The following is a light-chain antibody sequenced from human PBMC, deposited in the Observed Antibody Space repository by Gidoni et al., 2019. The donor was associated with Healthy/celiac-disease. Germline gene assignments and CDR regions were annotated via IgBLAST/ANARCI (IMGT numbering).Light chain of an antibody. J-gene: IGKJ1*01. V-gene: IGKV1-5*01. CDR3: QQYNSYSWT. CDR1: QSLSSW. CDR2: DAS. Sequence: DLQLTQSPSTLSASVGARVTITCRASQSLSSWLAWYQQKPGKAPKLLIYDASSLESGVPSRFSGSGSGTEFTLTISSLQPDDFATYYCQQYNSYSWTFGQGTKVEIK.